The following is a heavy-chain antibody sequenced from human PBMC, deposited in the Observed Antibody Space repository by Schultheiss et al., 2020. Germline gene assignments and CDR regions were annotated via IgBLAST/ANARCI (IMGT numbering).Heavy chain of an antibody. V-gene: IGHV3-33*08. CDR3: ARDSAVYYGSGSYYGMDV. D-gene: IGHD3-10*01. Sequence: GGSLRLSCAASGFTFSNYAMHWVRQAPGKGLEWVASLWYDGGNKAYADSVKGRFTISRDNSKNTLYLQMNSLRAEDTAVYYCARDSAVYYGSGSYYGMDVWGQGTTVNVYS. J-gene: IGHJ6*02. CDR2: LWYDGGNK. CDR1: GFTFSNYA.